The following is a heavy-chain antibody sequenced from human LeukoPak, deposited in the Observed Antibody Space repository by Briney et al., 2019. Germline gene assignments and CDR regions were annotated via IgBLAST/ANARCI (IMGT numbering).Heavy chain of an antibody. V-gene: IGHV3-30*03. D-gene: IGHD4-17*01. Sequence: GGSLRLSCAASGFTFSSYGMHWVRQAPGKGLEWVAVISYDGSNKYYADSVKGRFTISRDNSKNTLYLQMNSLRAEDTAVYYCASQDYGDDYYAFDIWGQGTMVTVSS. CDR1: GFTFSSYG. CDR3: ASQDYGDDYYAFDI. CDR2: ISYDGSNK. J-gene: IGHJ3*02.